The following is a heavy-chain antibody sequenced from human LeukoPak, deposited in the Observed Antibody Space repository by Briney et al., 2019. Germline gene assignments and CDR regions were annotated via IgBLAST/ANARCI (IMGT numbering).Heavy chain of an antibody. Sequence: GGSLRLSCVASGFTFRGHWMNWVRQAPGQGMEWVANINSDGSGKYHVDSEQGRFTISRDNAKNSLYLQMNSLRAEDTAVYYCVRDATGLTNWGQGTLVTVSS. CDR2: INSDGSGK. CDR3: VRDATGLTN. D-gene: IGHD4-11*01. V-gene: IGHV3-7*01. J-gene: IGHJ4*02. CDR1: GFTFRGHW.